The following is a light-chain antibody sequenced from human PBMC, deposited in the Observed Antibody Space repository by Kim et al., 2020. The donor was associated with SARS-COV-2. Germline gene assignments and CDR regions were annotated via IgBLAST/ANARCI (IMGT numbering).Light chain of an antibody. CDR1: SLSSYY. Sequence: LGQTVRITCQGDSLSSYYASWYQQKPGQAPVLLIYGNNKRPSGIPDRFSASRSGNTASLTITGAQAEDEADYYCNSRDSSGNHTCVFGTGTKVTVL. J-gene: IGLJ1*01. V-gene: IGLV3-19*01. CDR2: GNN. CDR3: NSRDSSGNHTCV.